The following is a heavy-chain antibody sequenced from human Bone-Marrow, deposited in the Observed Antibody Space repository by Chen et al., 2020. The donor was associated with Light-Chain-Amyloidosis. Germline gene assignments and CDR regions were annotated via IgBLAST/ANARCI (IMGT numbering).Heavy chain of an antibody. V-gene: IGHV3-30*15. J-gene: IGHJ6*02. Sequence: QVKLVESGGGVVQPGRSLRLSCEVSGFTFSRYSMHWVRQAPGKGLEWVAVISYDEINEYYADSVRGRFFISRDSSKNTLYLQMSSLRPEDTAVYYCAREISGYDEGIDFGMDVWGQGTTVTVSS. CDR1: GFTFSRYS. CDR2: ISYDEINE. D-gene: IGHD3-3*01. CDR3: AREISGYDEGIDFGMDV.